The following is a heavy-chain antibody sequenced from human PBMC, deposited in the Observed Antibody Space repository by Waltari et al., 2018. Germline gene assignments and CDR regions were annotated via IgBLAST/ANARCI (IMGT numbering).Heavy chain of an antibody. D-gene: IGHD1-26*01. CDR1: GGTFNGNA. CDR3: STEIPWAARLDV. Sequence: QVQLVQSGTEMKKPGSPVKVSCKYSGGTFNGNAISWVRQAPGQGLEWIGRINHKHGVDGYAPGLQGRVTITADPSTGTAFMELRSLKSEDSAMYYCSTEIPWAARLDVWGQGTTITVSS. CDR2: INHKHGVD. V-gene: IGHV1-69*04. J-gene: IGHJ6*02.